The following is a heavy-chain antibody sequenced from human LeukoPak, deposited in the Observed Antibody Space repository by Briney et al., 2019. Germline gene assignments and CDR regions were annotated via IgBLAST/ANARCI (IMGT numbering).Heavy chain of an antibody. CDR2: IADDGSNE. CDR1: GFTFSSYA. V-gene: IGHV3-30*04. CDR3: AGYDYGDHALDY. Sequence: GGSLRLSCAASGFTFSSYAMHWVRQAPGKGLKWVAVIADDGSNEYYADSVKGRFTISRDNSNNTLYLQMNSLRADDTAVYYCAGYDYGDHALDYWGQGTLVTVSS. J-gene: IGHJ4*02. D-gene: IGHD4-17*01.